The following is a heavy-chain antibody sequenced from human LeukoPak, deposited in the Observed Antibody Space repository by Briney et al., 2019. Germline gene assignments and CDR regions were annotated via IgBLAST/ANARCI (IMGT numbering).Heavy chain of an antibody. CDR3: ARDGKGRNRIGYYFDY. J-gene: IGHJ4*02. CDR1: GFTFSSYE. Sequence: GGSLRLSCAASGFTFSSYEMNWVRQAPGKGLEWISYISSSGSTIYYADSVKGRFTISRDNAKNSLYLQMNSLRAEDTAVYYCARDGKGRNRIGYYFDYWGQGTLVTVSS. V-gene: IGHV3-48*03. D-gene: IGHD3-10*01. CDR2: ISSSGSTI.